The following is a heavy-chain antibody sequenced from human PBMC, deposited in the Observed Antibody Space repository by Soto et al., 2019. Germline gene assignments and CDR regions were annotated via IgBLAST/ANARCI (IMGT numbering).Heavy chain of an antibody. Sequence: EASVKVSCKASGYTFTSYYMHWVRQAPGQGLEWMGIINPSGGSTSYAQKFQGRVTMTRDTSTSTVYMELSSLRSEDTAVYYCARDSPIYYYDSSGYQYYYFDYWGQGTLVTVSS. CDR2: INPSGGST. CDR3: ARDSPIYYYDSSGYQYYYFDY. D-gene: IGHD3-22*01. CDR1: GYTFTSYY. J-gene: IGHJ4*02. V-gene: IGHV1-46*01.